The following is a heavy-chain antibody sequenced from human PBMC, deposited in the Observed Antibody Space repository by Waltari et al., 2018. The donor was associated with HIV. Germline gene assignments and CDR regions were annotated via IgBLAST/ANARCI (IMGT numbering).Heavy chain of an antibody. Sequence: QVQLQESGPGLVKPSETLSLTCTVSGGSISSYYCSWIRQPPGKGLEWIGYIYYSGSTNYNPSLESRLTISVDTSKNQFSLKLSSVTAADTAVYYCARLGCSSTSCQRRGGMDVWGQGTTVTVSS. D-gene: IGHD2-2*01. CDR2: IYYSGST. CDR3: ARLGCSSTSCQRRGGMDV. J-gene: IGHJ6*02. V-gene: IGHV4-59*08. CDR1: GGSISSYY.